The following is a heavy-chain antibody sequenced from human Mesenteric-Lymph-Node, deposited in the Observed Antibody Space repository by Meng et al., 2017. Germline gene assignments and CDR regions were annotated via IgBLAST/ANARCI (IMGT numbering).Heavy chain of an antibody. J-gene: IGHJ6*02. CDR1: GFTFSNAW. CDR2: INRKTNGGTT. V-gene: IGHV3-15*01. CDR3: ARDFILTGYYNYYYGMDV. Sequence: GESLKISCAASGFTFSNAWMSWVRQAPGKGLEWVGRINRKTNGGTTDYAAPVKGRFTISRDDSKNTLYLQMNSLRAEDTAVYYCARDFILTGYYNYYYGMDVWGQGTTVTVSS. D-gene: IGHD3-9*01.